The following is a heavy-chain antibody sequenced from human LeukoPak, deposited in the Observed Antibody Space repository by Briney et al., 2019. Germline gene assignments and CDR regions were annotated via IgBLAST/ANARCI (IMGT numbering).Heavy chain of an antibody. J-gene: IGHJ6*03. V-gene: IGHV4-39*07. Sequence: WETLSLTCTVSGGSISSSSYYWGWIRQPPGKGLEWIGSIYYSGSTYYNPSLKSRVTISVDTSKNQFSLKLSSVTAADTAVYYCTSSNWFYYMDVWGKGTTVTVSS. CDR1: GGSISSSSYY. CDR3: TSSNWFYYMDV. CDR2: IYYSGST. D-gene: IGHD6-13*01.